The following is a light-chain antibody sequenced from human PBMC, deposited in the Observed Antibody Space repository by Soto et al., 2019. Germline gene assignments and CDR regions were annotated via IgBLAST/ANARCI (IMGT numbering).Light chain of an antibody. CDR3: QQYNSYSPT. J-gene: IGKJ1*01. Sequence: DIQMTQSPSTLSGSVGDRVTITCRASQTIGVWLAWYQQKEGKAPNIXIYKASRLESGVPSRFSGSGSETEFTLTISGLQPGDSATDYCQQYNSYSPTFGQGTKVDIK. CDR1: QTIGVW. CDR2: KAS. V-gene: IGKV1-5*03.